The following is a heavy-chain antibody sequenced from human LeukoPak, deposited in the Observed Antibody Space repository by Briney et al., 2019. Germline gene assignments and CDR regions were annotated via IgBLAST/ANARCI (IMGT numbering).Heavy chain of an antibody. CDR2: MNPNSGNT. CDR3: ARLRHITIFGGMDV. D-gene: IGHD3-3*01. Sequence: ASVKVSCKASGYTFTSYDINWVRQATGQGHEWMGWMNPNSGNTGYAQKFQGRVTMTRNTSISTAYMELSSLRSEDTAVYYCARLRHITIFGGMDVWGQGTTVTVSS. CDR1: GYTFTSYD. J-gene: IGHJ6*02. V-gene: IGHV1-8*01.